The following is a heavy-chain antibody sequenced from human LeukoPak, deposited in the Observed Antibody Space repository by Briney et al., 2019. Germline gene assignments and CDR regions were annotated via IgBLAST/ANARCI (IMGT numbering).Heavy chain of an antibody. V-gene: IGHV3-30*18. D-gene: IGHD6-13*01. CDR3: AKEFSRSSSWYPLVDY. Sequence: GVSLRLSCAASGFTFSSYGMHWVRQARGKGLEGVAFISYDGSNKYYADSVKGLFTISRDNSKNTLYLQMNSLRAEDTAVYYCAKEFSRSSSWYPLVDYWGQGTLVTVSS. J-gene: IGHJ4*02. CDR1: GFTFSSYG. CDR2: ISYDGSNK.